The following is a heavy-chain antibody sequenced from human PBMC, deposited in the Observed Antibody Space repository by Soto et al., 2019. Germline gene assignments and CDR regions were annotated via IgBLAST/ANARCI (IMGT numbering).Heavy chain of an antibody. CDR2: ISSSSSTI. V-gene: IGHV3-48*02. Sequence: GGSLRLSCAASGFTFSSYSMNWVRQAPGKGLEWVSYISSSSSTIYYADSVKGRFTISRDNAKNSLYLQMNSLRDEDTAVYYCARDPNHDYGDYDTSYYFDYWGQGTLVTVSS. CDR3: ARDPNHDYGDYDTSYYFDY. D-gene: IGHD4-17*01. CDR1: GFTFSSYS. J-gene: IGHJ4*02.